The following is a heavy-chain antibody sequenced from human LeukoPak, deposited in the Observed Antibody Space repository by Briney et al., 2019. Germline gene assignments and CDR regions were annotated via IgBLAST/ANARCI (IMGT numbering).Heavy chain of an antibody. Sequence: PSETLSLTCAVYGGSFSGYYWSWIRQPPGKGLEWIGEINHSGSTNYNPSLKSRVTISVDTSKNQFSLKLSSVTAADTAVYYCARGLKNCSGGSCYWHNPKGRYFDYWGQGTLVTVSS. J-gene: IGHJ4*02. CDR1: GGSFSGYY. V-gene: IGHV4-34*01. D-gene: IGHD2-15*01. CDR2: INHSGST. CDR3: ARGLKNCSGGSCYWHNPKGRYFDY.